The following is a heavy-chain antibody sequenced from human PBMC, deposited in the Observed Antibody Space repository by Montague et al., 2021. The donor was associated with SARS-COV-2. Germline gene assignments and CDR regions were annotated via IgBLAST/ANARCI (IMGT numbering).Heavy chain of an antibody. CDR3: ATDQNWAFDC. D-gene: IGHD7-27*01. V-gene: IGHV3-7*01. J-gene: IGHJ4*02. Sequence: SLRLSCPASGFTFGSYWMSWVRQAPGKGLEWVANIKQDESEKSYVDSVKGRFTISRDNAKNSLYLQMHSLRAEDTAAYYCATDQNWAFDCWGQGALVTVSA. CDR1: GFTFGSYW. CDR2: IKQDESEK.